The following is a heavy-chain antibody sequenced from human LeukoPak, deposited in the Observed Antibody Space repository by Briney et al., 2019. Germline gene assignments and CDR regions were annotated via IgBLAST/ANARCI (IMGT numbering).Heavy chain of an antibody. D-gene: IGHD2-2*01. CDR3: ARFAYCSSTSCLHPSKIAAAGSDYYYYYMDV. V-gene: IGHV4-4*07. Sequence: SETLSLTCTVSGGSISSYYWSWIRQPAGKGLEWIGRIYTSGSTNYNPSLKSRVTMSVDTSKNQFSLKLSSVTAADTAVYYCARFAYCSSTSCLHPSKIAAAGSDYYYYYMDVWGKGTTVTVSS. J-gene: IGHJ6*03. CDR1: GGSISSYY. CDR2: IYTSGST.